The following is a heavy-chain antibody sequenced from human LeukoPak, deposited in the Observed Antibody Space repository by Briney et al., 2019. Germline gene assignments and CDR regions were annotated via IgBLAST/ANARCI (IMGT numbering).Heavy chain of an antibody. J-gene: IGHJ6*03. D-gene: IGHD5-12*01. Sequence: GGSLRLSCAVSGFTLSIYATSWVPEAPGKGLECVSVISVSGGSTYYADSLKGRFTISRDNSQNMLYLQMNSLTAEDTAVYYCAKEYRTYEYIRYYYYYYMDVWGKGTTVTVSS. CDR2: ISVSGGST. CDR3: AKEYRTYEYIRYYYYYYMDV. V-gene: IGHV3-23*01. CDR1: GFTLSIYA.